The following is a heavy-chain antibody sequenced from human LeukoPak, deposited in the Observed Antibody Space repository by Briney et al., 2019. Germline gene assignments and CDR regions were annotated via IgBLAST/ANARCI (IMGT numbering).Heavy chain of an antibody. D-gene: IGHD4-17*01. CDR2: ISGSGGST. J-gene: IGHJ2*01. CDR3: AKSPYDYGDYADPGYFDL. Sequence: GGSLRLSCAASGFTFSSYAMSWVRQAPGKGLEWVSAISGSGGSTYYADSVKGRFTISRDNSKNTLYLQMNSLRAEDTAVYYCAKSPYDYGDYADPGYFDLWGRGTLVTVSS. V-gene: IGHV3-23*01. CDR1: GFTFSSYA.